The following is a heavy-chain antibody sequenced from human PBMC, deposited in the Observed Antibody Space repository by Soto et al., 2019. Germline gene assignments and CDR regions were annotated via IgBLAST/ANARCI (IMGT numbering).Heavy chain of an antibody. D-gene: IGHD5-12*01. CDR2: MNPNSGNT. CDR1: GYPFSSYE. CDR3: ARGYSGYDQRHGMDV. V-gene: IGHV1-8*01. J-gene: IGHJ6*02. Sequence: QVQLVQSGAEVKKPGASVKVSCKASGYPFSSYEINWVRQATGQGLEWMGWMNPNSGNTVYAQKFQGRVNMTKNTSIRIVYMELSSLRSEDTAVYFCARGYSGYDQRHGMDVWGRGTTVTVSS.